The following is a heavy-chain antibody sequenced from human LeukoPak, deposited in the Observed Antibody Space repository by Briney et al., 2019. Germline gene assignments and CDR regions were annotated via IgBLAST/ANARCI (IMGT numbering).Heavy chain of an antibody. D-gene: IGHD1-14*01. V-gene: IGHV3-74*03. Sequence: GGSLRLSCVGSGFSFSPYWMHWVRQDPVKGLVWVARISSDGSDTKYADSVKGRFTISRDNAKNTLYLQMNCLRTEGTALYYCARDQSELGRTTVDHWGQGTQVTVSS. CDR1: GFSFSPYW. CDR3: ARDQSELGRTTVDH. J-gene: IGHJ4*02. CDR2: ISSDGSDT.